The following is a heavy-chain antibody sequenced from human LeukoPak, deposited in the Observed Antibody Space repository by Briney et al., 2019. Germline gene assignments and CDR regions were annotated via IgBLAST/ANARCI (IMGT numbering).Heavy chain of an antibody. D-gene: IGHD1-26*01. Sequence: SETLSLTCTVSGGSISSYYWSWIRQPAGKGLEWIGYIYYSGSTNYNPSLKSRVTISVDTSKNQFSLKLSSVTAADTAVYYCARDRVGATDWFDPWGQGTLVTVSS. CDR2: IYYSGST. V-gene: IGHV4-59*01. CDR1: GGSISSYY. J-gene: IGHJ5*02. CDR3: ARDRVGATDWFDP.